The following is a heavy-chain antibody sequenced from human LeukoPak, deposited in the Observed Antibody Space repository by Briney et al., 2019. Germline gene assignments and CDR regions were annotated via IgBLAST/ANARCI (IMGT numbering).Heavy chain of an antibody. V-gene: IGHV6-1*01. CDR1: GDSFSSNSAA. D-gene: IGHD6-19*01. CDR3: AREEESSGWSFDY. Sequence: SQTLSLTCAISGDSFSSNSAAWNWITQSPSIGLKWLGRTFYSYKWYNEYIVCVESRININPDTSKNQFFLQLKSVTPEDTAMYYCAREEESSGWSFDYWGQGILVTVSS. CDR2: TFYSYKWYN. J-gene: IGHJ4*02.